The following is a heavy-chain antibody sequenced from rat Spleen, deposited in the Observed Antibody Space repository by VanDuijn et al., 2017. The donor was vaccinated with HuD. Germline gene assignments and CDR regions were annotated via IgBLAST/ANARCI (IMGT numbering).Heavy chain of an antibody. Sequence: EVQLVESDGGLVQPGRSLKLSCTASGFTLSDYYMAWVRQAPTKGLEWVATLSYDGGNTYYRDSVKGRFTISRDNAKSTLYLQMDSLRSEDTATYYCARIRVGDFDYWGQGVMVTVSS. CDR3: ARIRVGDFDY. CDR2: LSYDGGNT. V-gene: IGHV5-7*01. D-gene: IGHD4-1*01. J-gene: IGHJ2*01. CDR1: GFTLSDYY.